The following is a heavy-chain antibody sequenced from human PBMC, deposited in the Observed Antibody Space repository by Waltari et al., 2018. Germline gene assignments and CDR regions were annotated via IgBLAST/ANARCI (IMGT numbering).Heavy chain of an antibody. CDR1: GGSFSGYY. V-gene: IGHV4-34*01. CDR2: INHSGST. Sequence: QVQLQQWGAGLLKPSETLSLTCAVYGGSFSGYYWSWIRQPPGKGLEWIGEINHSGSTNYNPSLKSRVTISVDTSKNQFSLKLSSVTAADTAVYYCARVDVLLWFGEPRDYWGQGTLVTVSS. CDR3: ARVDVLLWFGEPRDY. J-gene: IGHJ4*02. D-gene: IGHD3-10*01.